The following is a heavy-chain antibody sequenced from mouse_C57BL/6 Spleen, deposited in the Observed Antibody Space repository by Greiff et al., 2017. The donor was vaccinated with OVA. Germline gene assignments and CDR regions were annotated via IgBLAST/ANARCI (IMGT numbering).Heavy chain of an antibody. V-gene: IGHV5-6*01. Sequence: EVKLVESGGDLVKPGGSLKLSCAASGFTFSSYGMSWVRQTPDKRLEWVATISSGGSYTYYPDSVKGRFTISRDTAKNTLYLQMSSLKSEDTAVYYCARQGLYYGRSYEDVDVWGTGTTVTVSS. CDR1: GFTFSSYG. CDR3: ARQGLYYGRSYEDVDV. J-gene: IGHJ1*03. D-gene: IGHD1-1*01. CDR2: ISSGGSYT.